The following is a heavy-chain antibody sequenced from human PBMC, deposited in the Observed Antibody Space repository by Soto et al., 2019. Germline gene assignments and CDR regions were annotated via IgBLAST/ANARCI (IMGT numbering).Heavy chain of an antibody. Sequence: GGSLRLSCAASGFTFSSYGMHWVRQAPGKGLEWVAVISYDGSNKYYADSVKGRFTISRDNSKNTLYLQMNSLRAEDTAVYYCAKDLAGHRAAAGNPPESKPTHDYYYGMDVWGQGTTVTVSS. V-gene: IGHV3-30*18. CDR1: GFTFSSYG. CDR3: AKDLAGHRAAAGNPPESKPTHDYYYGMDV. J-gene: IGHJ6*02. CDR2: ISYDGSNK. D-gene: IGHD6-13*01.